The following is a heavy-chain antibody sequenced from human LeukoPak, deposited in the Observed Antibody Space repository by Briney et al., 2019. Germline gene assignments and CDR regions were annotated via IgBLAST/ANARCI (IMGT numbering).Heavy chain of an antibody. J-gene: IGHJ4*02. V-gene: IGHV3-73*01. D-gene: IGHD5-18*01. CDR3: AKDHRIHPTLGYSYGLDY. CDR1: GFTFSGSA. Sequence: GGSLRLSCAASGFTFSGSALHWVRQASGKGLEWVGRIRSTANGYATAYAASVKGRFTISRDDSKNTAYLQMNSLRAEDTAVYYCAKDHRIHPTLGYSYGLDYWGQGTLVTVSS. CDR2: IRSTANGYAT.